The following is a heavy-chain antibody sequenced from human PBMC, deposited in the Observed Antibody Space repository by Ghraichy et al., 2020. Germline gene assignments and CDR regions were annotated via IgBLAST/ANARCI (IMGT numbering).Heavy chain of an antibody. CDR1: GGSISSYY. V-gene: IGHV4-59*01. CDR3: AADIVGATTGWFDP. CDR2: IYYSGST. Sequence: SETLSLTCTVSGGSISSYYWSWIRQPPGKGLEWIGYIYYSGSTNYNPSLKSRVTISVDTSKNQFSLKLSSVTAADTAVYYCAADIVGATTGWFDPWGQGTLVTVSS. J-gene: IGHJ5*02. D-gene: IGHD1-26*01.